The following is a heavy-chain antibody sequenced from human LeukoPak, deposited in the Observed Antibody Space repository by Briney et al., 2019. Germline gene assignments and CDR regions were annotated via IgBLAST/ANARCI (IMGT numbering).Heavy chain of an antibody. CDR2: IYHSGST. CDR1: GYSISSGYY. J-gene: IGHJ3*02. Sequence: SETLSLTCTVSGYSISSGYYWGWIRQPPGKGLEWIGSIYHSGSTYYNPSHKSRVTISVDTSKNQFSLKLSSVTAADTAVYYCARQYRPYCSSTSCLGAFDIWGQGTMVTVSS. V-gene: IGHV4-38-2*02. D-gene: IGHD2-2*01. CDR3: ARQYRPYCSSTSCLGAFDI.